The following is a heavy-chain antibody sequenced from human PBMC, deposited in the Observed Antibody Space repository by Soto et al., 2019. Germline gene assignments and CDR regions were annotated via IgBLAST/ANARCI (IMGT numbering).Heavy chain of an antibody. CDR1: GGSLSSYY. CDR3: ARDTMVRGVIMSYDYGMDV. D-gene: IGHD3-10*01. CDR2: IYYSGST. J-gene: IGHJ6*02. Sequence: PSETLSLTCTVSGGSLSSYYWSWIRQPPGKGLEWIGYIYYSGSTNYNPSLKSRVTISVDTSKNQFSLKLSSVTAADTAVYYCARDTMVRGVIMSYDYGMDVWGQGTTFTVSS. V-gene: IGHV4-59*01.